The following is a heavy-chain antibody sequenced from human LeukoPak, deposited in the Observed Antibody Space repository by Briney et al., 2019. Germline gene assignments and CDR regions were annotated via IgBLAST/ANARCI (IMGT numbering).Heavy chain of an antibody. D-gene: IGHD4-17*01. V-gene: IGHV3-30*18. Sequence: GGSLRLSCAASGFTFSSYGMHWVRQAPGKGLEWVAVISYDGSNKYYADSVKGRFTISRDNSKNTLYLQMNSLRAEDTAVYYCAKDADYGDSYYFDYWGQGTLVTVSS. CDR2: ISYDGSNK. CDR3: AKDADYGDSYYFDY. CDR1: GFTFSSYG. J-gene: IGHJ4*02.